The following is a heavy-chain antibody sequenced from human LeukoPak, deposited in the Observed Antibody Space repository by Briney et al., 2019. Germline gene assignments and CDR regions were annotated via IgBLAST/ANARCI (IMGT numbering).Heavy chain of an antibody. CDR2: ISSSSNTR. CDR3: ARDLTVTSYWYFDL. Sequence: TGGSLRLSCEASGFPFGRYSMNWVRQAPGKGLEWVSYISSSSNTRYYADSLKGRFTISRDNAKSSLYLQMNSLRDEDTAVYYCARDLTVTSYWYFDLWGRGTLVTVSS. J-gene: IGHJ2*01. V-gene: IGHV3-48*02. D-gene: IGHD4-17*01. CDR1: GFPFGRYS.